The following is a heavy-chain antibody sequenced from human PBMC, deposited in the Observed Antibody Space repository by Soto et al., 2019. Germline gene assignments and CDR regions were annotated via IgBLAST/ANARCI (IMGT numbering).Heavy chain of an antibody. D-gene: IGHD6-13*01. CDR1: GDSVSSNSAA. CDR3: ARDHGSSWYPEGWFDP. CDR2: TYYRSKWYN. V-gene: IGHV6-1*01. Sequence: SQTLSLTCAISGDSVSSNSAAWNWIRQPPSRGLEWLGRTYYRSKWYNDYAVSVKSRITINPDTSKNQFSLQLNSVTPEDTAVYYCARDHGSSWYPEGWFDPWGQGTLVTVSS. J-gene: IGHJ5*02.